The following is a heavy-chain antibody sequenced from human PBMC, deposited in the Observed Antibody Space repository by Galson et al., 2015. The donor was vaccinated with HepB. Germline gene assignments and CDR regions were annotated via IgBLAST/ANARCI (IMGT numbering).Heavy chain of an antibody. V-gene: IGHV4-4*02. Sequence: ETLSLTCAVSGVYISSHNWWSWVRQPPGKGLEWIGEIYHSGGTNYSPSLQSRVTISIDKSKNQFSLRLSPVTAADTAVYYRARGVSLVRGATDNYYGMDVWGQGTTVTVSS. D-gene: IGHD3-10*01. CDR2: IYHSGGT. CDR1: GVYISSHNW. CDR3: ARGVSLVRGATDNYYGMDV. J-gene: IGHJ6*02.